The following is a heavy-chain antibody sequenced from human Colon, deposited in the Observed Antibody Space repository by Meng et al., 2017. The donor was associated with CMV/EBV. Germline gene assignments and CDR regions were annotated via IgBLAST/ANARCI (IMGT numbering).Heavy chain of an antibody. J-gene: IGHJ1*01. CDR2: IYSNGRI. V-gene: IGHV4-4*07. CDR3: GRAGARGVPIDV. D-gene: IGHD3-10*01. CDR1: GGSISGHY. Sequence: QVQLPGSGPGLVKPSETLSLTCTVSGGSISGHYWTWIRRPAGEGLQWLGRIYSNGRIDENYSLRSRVTISVDTSKNQLSLRLTSVTAADTAVYYCGRAGARGVPIDVWGRGTLVTVSS.